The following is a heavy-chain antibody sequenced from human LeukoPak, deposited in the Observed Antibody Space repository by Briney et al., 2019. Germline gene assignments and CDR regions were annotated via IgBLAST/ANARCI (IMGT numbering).Heavy chain of an antibody. J-gene: IGHJ4*02. CDR1: GFTFSDYY. D-gene: IGHD2-2*01. CDR2: ISSSGSTI. CDR3: ARDSSTYAGPPDY. V-gene: IGHV3-11*04. Sequence: GGSLRLSCAASGFTFSDYYMSWIRQAPGKGLEWVSYISSSGSTIYYADSVKGRFTIPRDNAKNSLYLQMNSLRAEDTAVYYCARDSSTYAGPPDYWGQGTLVTVSS.